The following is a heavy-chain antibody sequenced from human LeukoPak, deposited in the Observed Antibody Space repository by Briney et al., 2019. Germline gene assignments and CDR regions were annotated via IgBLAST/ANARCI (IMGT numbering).Heavy chain of an antibody. CDR3: ARDRLTTYGDYDY. D-gene: IGHD4-17*01. CDR2: INPSGGST. V-gene: IGHV1-46*01. Sequence: GASVKASCKASGYTFTSYYMHWVRQAPGQGLEWMGIINPSGGSTSYAQKFQGRVTMTRDTSISTAYMELSRLRSDDTAVYYCARDRLTTYGDYDYWGQGTLVTVSS. CDR1: GYTFTSYY. J-gene: IGHJ4*02.